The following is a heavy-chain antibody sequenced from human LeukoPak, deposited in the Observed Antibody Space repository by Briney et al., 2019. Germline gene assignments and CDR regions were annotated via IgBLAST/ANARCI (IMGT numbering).Heavy chain of an antibody. CDR1: GGSSSSSSYY. D-gene: IGHD2-15*01. J-gene: IGHJ6*02. V-gene: IGHV4-39*07. CDR2: IYYSGST. Sequence: SEPLSLTCTVSGGSSSSSSYYWGWIRQPPGKGLEWIGSIYYSGSTYYNPSLKSRVTISVDTSKNQFSLKLSSVTAADTAVYYCARGPVVVAATPYYYYGMDVWGQGTTVTVSS. CDR3: ARGPVVVAATPYYYYGMDV.